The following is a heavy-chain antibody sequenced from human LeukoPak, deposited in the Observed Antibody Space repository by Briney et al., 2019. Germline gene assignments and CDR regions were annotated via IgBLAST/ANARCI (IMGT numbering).Heavy chain of an antibody. Sequence: GASVKVSCKVSGYTLTDLSIHWVRQAPGKGLEWMGGLDPENSETIYAQRFQGRVTMTEDTSSDTAYMSLTGLRSEDTALYYCATLNYGDLRGGGFEVWGQGTMVSVSS. J-gene: IGHJ3*01. V-gene: IGHV1-24*01. D-gene: IGHD4-17*01. CDR1: GYTLTDLS. CDR3: ATLNYGDLRGGGFEV. CDR2: LDPENSET.